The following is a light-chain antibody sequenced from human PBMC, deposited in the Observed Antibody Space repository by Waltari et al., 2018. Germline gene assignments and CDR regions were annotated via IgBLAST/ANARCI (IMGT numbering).Light chain of an antibody. V-gene: IGKV3-15*01. Sequence: EIVMTQSPATLSVSPGERATIPCRASQSVSSNLAWYQQKPGQAPRLLIYGASTRATGIPARFSGSGSGTEFTLTISSLQSEDFAVYYCQQYNNWPPTMYTFGQGTKLEIK. CDR1: QSVSSN. CDR3: QQYNNWPPTMYT. J-gene: IGKJ2*01. CDR2: GAS.